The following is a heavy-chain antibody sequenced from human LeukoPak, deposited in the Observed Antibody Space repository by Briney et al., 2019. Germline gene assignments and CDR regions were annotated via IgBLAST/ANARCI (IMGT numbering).Heavy chain of an antibody. CDR2: INPNSGGT. Sequence: ASVKVSCKASGYTFTGYYMHWVRQAPGQGLEWMGWINPNSGGTNYAQKFQGRVTMTRDTSISTAYMELSRLRSDDTAVYYCARGWVYSYGYDPYYFDYWGQGTLVTVSS. J-gene: IGHJ4*02. CDR1: GYTFTGYY. D-gene: IGHD5-18*01. CDR3: ARGWVYSYGYDPYYFDY. V-gene: IGHV1-2*02.